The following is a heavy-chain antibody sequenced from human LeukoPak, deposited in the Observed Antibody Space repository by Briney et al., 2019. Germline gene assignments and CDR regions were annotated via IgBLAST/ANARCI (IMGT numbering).Heavy chain of an antibody. CDR1: GFTVSSNY. CDR2: IYSGGST. CDR3: ARDSPKGAFAY. Sequence: GGSLRLSCAASGFTVSSNYMSWVRQAPGKGLEWGSVIYSGGSTYYADSVKGRFTISRDNSKNTLYLQMNSLRAEDTAVYYCARDSPKGAFAYWGQGTLVTVSS. J-gene: IGHJ4*02. V-gene: IGHV3-66*01.